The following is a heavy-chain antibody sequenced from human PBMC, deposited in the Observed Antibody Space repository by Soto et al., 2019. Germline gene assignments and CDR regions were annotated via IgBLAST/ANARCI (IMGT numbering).Heavy chain of an antibody. Sequence: ASVKVSCKASGYTFTGYYMHWVRQAPGQGLEWMGWINPNSGGTKYSQKFQGRVTFTRDISASTAYMELSILRPEDTAIYYCATYGSGSYYYWGQGSPVTVSS. CDR3: ATYGSGSYYY. CDR2: INPNSGGT. V-gene: IGHV1-2*02. J-gene: IGHJ4*02. CDR1: GYTFTGYY. D-gene: IGHD3-10*01.